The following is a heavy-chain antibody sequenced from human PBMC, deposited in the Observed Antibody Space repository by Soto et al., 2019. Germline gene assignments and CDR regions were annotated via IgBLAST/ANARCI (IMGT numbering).Heavy chain of an antibody. V-gene: IGHV5-51*01. J-gene: IGHJ6*03. Sequence: GESLKISCKGSGYSFTSYWIGWVRQMPGKGLGWVGIIYPGDSDTRYTPSFQGRVNNSTAKTISITYLQWSSLKASDTAMYYFARIPRTYDILTGYFYYNMDVWGKGTTVTVSS. CDR3: ARIPRTYDILTGYFYYNMDV. CDR1: GYSFTSYW. CDR2: IYPGDSDT. D-gene: IGHD3-9*01.